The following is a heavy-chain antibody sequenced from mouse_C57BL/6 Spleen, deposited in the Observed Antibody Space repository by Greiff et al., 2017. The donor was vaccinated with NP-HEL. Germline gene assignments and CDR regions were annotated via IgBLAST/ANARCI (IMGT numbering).Heavy chain of an antibody. Sequence: VQLQQSGPELVKPGASVKISCKASGYSFTGYYMNWVKQSPEKSLEWIVEINPSTGGTTYNQKFKAKATLTVDKSSSTAYMQLKSLTSEDSAVYYCARGGYYGVLDYWGQGTTLTVSS. V-gene: IGHV1-42*01. J-gene: IGHJ2*01. CDR2: INPSTGGT. D-gene: IGHD2-3*01. CDR3: ARGGYYGVLDY. CDR1: GYSFTGYY.